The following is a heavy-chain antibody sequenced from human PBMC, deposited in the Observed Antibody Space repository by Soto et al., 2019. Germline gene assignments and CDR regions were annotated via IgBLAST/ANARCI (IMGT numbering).Heavy chain of an antibody. CDR1: GGTFDTHA. D-gene: IGHD1-26*01. Sequence: QVQLVQSGAEVKKPGSSVKVSCKASGGTFDTHAISWVRQAPGQGLEWMGGIIPIFGTSDYAQKFQGRVTITADESTSTVYMDLRSLRSEDTAVYYWAIREHECIGGYYYYAMDAWGQGTTVTVSS. J-gene: IGHJ6*02. CDR3: AIREHECIGGYYYYAMDA. V-gene: IGHV1-69*12. CDR2: IIPIFGTS.